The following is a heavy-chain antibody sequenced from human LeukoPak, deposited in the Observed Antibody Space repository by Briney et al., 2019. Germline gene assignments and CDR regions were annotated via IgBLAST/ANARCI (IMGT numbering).Heavy chain of an antibody. D-gene: IGHD2-15*01. CDR3: ARDNFCSGGSCYSDAFDI. Sequence: GGSLRLSCAASGFTFSSYSMNWVRQAPGKGLEWVSSISSSSSYIYYADSVEGRFTISRDNAKNSLYLQMNSLRAEDTAVYYCARDNFCSGGSCYSDAFDIWGQGTMVTVSS. CDR1: GFTFSSYS. V-gene: IGHV3-21*01. J-gene: IGHJ3*02. CDR2: ISSSSSYI.